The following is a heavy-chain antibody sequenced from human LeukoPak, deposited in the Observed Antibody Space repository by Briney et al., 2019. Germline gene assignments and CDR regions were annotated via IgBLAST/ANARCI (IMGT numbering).Heavy chain of an antibody. CDR2: INPDGGST. V-gene: IGHV1-46*01. Sequence: AASVEVSCKASGYTFTGYYMHWVRQAPGQGLEWMGLINPDGGSTAYAHRFQGRVTMTRDTSTSTVYMDFSSLRSEDTALYYCARAPRNSSTMLDYWGQGTLVTVSS. J-gene: IGHJ4*02. CDR3: ARAPRNSSTMLDY. D-gene: IGHD6-13*01. CDR1: GYTFTGYY.